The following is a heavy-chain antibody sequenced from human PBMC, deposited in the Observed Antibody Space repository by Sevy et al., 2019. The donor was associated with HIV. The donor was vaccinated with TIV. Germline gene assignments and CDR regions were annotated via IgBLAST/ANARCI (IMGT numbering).Heavy chain of an antibody. J-gene: IGHJ4*02. D-gene: IGHD6-13*01. CDR3: ARGPSSSWYNY. Sequence: GGSLRLSCAASGFTFSSYAMHWVRQAPGKGLEWVAVISYDGSNKYYADSVKGRFTISRDNSKNTLYLQMNSLRAEDTAVYYCARGPSSSWYNYRGQGTLVTVSS. CDR1: GFTFSSYA. V-gene: IGHV3-30-3*01. CDR2: ISYDGSNK.